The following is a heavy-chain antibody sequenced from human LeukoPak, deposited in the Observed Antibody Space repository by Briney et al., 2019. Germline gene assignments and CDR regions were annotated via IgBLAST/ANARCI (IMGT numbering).Heavy chain of an antibody. J-gene: IGHJ4*02. V-gene: IGHV3-21*04. CDR3: AKGQELDDGVFDS. Sequence: GGSLRLSCAASGFTFSSYSMNWVRQAPGKGLEWVSSISSSSSYIYYADSVRGRFAISRDDSKNALFLQMNSLRLEDTAIYYCAKGQELDDGVFDSWGQGTRVTVSS. CDR2: ISSSSSYI. CDR1: GFTFSSYS. D-gene: IGHD1-1*01.